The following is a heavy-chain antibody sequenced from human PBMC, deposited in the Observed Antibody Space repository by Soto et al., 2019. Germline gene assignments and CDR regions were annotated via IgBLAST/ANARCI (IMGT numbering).Heavy chain of an antibody. V-gene: IGHV4-39*01. Sequence: SLTCTVSGGSISRSSYSWAWIRQPPGKGLEWIGTLYYSGNTYYNPSLKSRVTISVDTSKNQFSLKLSSVTAADTAVYYCATRQGGSYNWFDPWGQGTLVTSPQ. CDR1: GGSISRSSYS. D-gene: IGHD2-15*01. CDR2: LYYSGNT. J-gene: IGHJ5*02. CDR3: ATRQGGSYNWFDP.